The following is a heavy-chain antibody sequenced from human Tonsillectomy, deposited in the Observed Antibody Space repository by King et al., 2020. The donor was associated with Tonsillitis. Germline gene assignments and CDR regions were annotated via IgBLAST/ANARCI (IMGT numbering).Heavy chain of an antibody. V-gene: IGHV1-8*01. J-gene: IGHJ6*02. CDR2: MNPNSGNT. CDR1: GYTFTSYD. D-gene: IGHD2-2*01. Sequence: QLVQSGAEVKKPGASVKVSCKASGYTFTSYDINWVRQAPGQGLEWMGWMNPNSGNTGYAQKLQGRVTMTRNTSISTAYMELSSLRSEDAAVYYCARGIVVVPADYYYYGLDVWGQGTTVTVSS. CDR3: ARGIVVVPADYYYYGLDV.